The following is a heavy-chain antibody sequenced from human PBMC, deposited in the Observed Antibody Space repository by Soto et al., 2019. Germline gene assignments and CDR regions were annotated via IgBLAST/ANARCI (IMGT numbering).Heavy chain of an antibody. Sequence: SETLSLTCPVSGASISGFYWSWIRKSAGKGLEWIGRIYATGTTDYNPSLKSRVMMSVDTSKKQFSLKLRYVTAADTAVYYCVRDGTKTLRDWFDHWGQGISVTVSS. J-gene: IGHJ5*02. D-gene: IGHD1-1*01. CDR2: IYATGTT. CDR1: GASISGFY. CDR3: VRDGTKTLRDWFDH. V-gene: IGHV4-4*07.